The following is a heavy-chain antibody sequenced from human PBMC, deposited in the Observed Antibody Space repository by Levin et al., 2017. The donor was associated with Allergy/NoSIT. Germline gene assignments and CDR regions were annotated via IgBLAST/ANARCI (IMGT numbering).Heavy chain of an antibody. Sequence: ASVKVSCKASGYTFTGYFMHWVRQAPGHGLEWMGYINPNSGGTNFAQRFQGRVTMTRDTSISTAYMELSRLRSGDTAVYYCARGKIGGDDFDYWGQGALVTVSS. CDR2: INPNSGGT. V-gene: IGHV1-2*02. CDR3: ARGKIGGDDFDY. D-gene: IGHD5-12*01. CDR1: GYTFTGYF. J-gene: IGHJ4*02.